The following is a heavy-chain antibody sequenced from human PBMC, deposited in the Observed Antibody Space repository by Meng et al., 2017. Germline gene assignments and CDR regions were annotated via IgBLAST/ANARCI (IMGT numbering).Heavy chain of an antibody. D-gene: IGHD2-21*02. V-gene: IGHV2-5*02. J-gene: IGHJ5*02. Sequence: QITLKESAPTLVKPTQTLTLTCTFSGFSLSTSGVGVGWIRQPPGKALEWLALIYWDDDKRYSPSLKSRLTITKDTSKNQVVLTMTNMDPVDTATYYCAHRRGDSREGWFDPWGQGTLVTVSS. CDR1: GFSLSTSGVG. CDR3: AHRRGDSREGWFDP. CDR2: IYWDDDK.